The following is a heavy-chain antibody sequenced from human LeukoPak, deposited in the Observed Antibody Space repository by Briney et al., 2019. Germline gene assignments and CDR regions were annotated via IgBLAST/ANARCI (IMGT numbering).Heavy chain of an antibody. CDR3: ARAAGSGSYNWFDP. CDR1: GGTFSSYA. V-gene: IGHV1-2*02. Sequence: ASVKVSCKASGGTFSSYAISWVRQAPGQGLEWMGWINPNSGGTNYAQKFQGRVTMTRDTSISTAYMELSRLRSDDTAVYYCARAAGSGSYNWFDPWGQGTLVTVSS. D-gene: IGHD3-22*01. J-gene: IGHJ5*02. CDR2: INPNSGGT.